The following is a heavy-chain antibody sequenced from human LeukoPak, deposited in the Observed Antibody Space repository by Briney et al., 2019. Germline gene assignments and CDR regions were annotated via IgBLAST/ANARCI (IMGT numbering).Heavy chain of an antibody. J-gene: IGHJ4*02. V-gene: IGHV1-69*05. CDR3: ATTDY. Sequence: GASVKVSCKASGGTFTSYTVSWVRQAPGQGLEWMGRIIPMSGTVKYAQKFQGRVTITTDESTSTAYMELSSLRSEDTAVYYCATTDYWGQRTLVTVSS. CDR1: GGTFTSYT. CDR2: IIPMSGTV.